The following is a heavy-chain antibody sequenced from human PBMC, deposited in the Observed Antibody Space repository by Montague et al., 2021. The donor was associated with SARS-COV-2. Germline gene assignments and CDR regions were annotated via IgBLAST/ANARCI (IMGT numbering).Heavy chain of an antibody. D-gene: IGHD4-11*01. CDR3: AREGLQDSIGYYGLDV. Sequence: SETLSLTCTVSSGSISSGCSISSGGYYWSWIRQHPGKGLEWIGYIYYSGSTSYNPSLKSRVSISVGTSKNQLSLKLSSVTAADTAVYYCAREGLQDSIGYYGLDVWGQGTTVTVS. J-gene: IGHJ6*02. CDR1: SGSISSGCSISSGGYY. V-gene: IGHV4-30-4*08. CDR2: IYYSGST.